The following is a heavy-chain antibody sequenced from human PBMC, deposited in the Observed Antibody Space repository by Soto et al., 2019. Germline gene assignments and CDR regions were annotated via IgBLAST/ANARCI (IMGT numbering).Heavy chain of an antibody. CDR2: VYYSGTT. D-gene: IGHD6-13*01. CDR3: ARASSTWRCFCDY. V-gene: IGHV4-59*01. Sequence: SQPLPLRCTVSGGYISSFYWPWIRKPPGKGLEWVGYVYYSGTTYYNPSLQSRVTISVDTSKNQFSLKVKSVTAADTSFFYGARASSTWRCFCDYLVQGSLVTVTS. J-gene: IGHJ4*02. CDR1: GGYISSFY.